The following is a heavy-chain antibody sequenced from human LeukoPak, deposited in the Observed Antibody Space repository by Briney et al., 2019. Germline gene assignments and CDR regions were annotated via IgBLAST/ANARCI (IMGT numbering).Heavy chain of an antibody. CDR3: ARGQSMYY. V-gene: IGHV1-18*01. CDR2: ISPHSHTT. D-gene: IGHD2-8*01. Sequence: ASVKVSCKASGYTFNNYFISRVRQAPGQGLEWVGWISPHSHTTHYAEKVQGRVTMTTDTSTSTVYMELRSLRSDDTAVYFCARGQSMYYCGQGTPVTVSS. J-gene: IGHJ4*02. CDR1: GYTFNNYF.